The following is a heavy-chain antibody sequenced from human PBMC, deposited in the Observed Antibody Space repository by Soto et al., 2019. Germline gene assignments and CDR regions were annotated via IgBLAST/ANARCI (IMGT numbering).Heavy chain of an antibody. CDR1: GFTVSNNY. CDR2: VYSGGST. J-gene: IGHJ4*02. Sequence: EVQLVESGGGLVQSGGSLRLSCAASGFTVSNNYMSWVRQAAGRGLEWVSVVYSGGSTYYGDSVKGRFTISRDNSKNTLYLQMNSLRAEDTAVYYCARGSSFVGYSDVVWGQGTLVTVSS. V-gene: IGHV3-66*01. CDR3: ARGSSFVGYSDVV. D-gene: IGHD1-26*01.